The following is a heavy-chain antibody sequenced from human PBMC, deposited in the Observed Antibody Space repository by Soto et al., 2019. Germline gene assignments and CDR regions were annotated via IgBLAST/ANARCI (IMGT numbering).Heavy chain of an antibody. D-gene: IGHD3-16*01. J-gene: IGHJ6*02. CDR1: RFTFSSYG. Sequence: QVQLVESGGGVVQPGRSLRLSCAASRFTFSSYGMHWVRQAPGKGLEWVAVISYDGSNKYYADSVKGRFTISRDNSKNTLYLRMNSLRAEDTAVFYCAKDRTPFWWIDVFYAMDVWGQGTTVTVSS. V-gene: IGHV3-30*18. CDR2: ISYDGSNK. CDR3: AKDRTPFWWIDVFYAMDV.